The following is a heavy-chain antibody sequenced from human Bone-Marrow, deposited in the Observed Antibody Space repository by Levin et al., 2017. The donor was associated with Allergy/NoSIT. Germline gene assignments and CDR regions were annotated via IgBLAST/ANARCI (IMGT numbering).Heavy chain of an antibody. CDR2: IYYSGNT. J-gene: IGHJ4*02. CDR3: AREDGYGFDY. CDR1: GGSISTGGFH. V-gene: IGHV4-31*03. Sequence: PSETLSLTCSLSGGSISTGGFHWSWVRQRPGKGLEWIGYIYYSGNTYYNPSLQSRLSISIDTSKNQFSLRLTPVTAADSAVYYCAREDGYGFDYWGQGTLVTVSS. D-gene: IGHD5-24*01.